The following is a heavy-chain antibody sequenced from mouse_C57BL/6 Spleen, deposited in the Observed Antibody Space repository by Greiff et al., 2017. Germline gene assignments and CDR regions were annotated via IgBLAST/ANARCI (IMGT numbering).Heavy chain of an antibody. J-gene: IGHJ2*01. V-gene: IGHV1-64*01. CDR2: IHPNSGST. D-gene: IGHD1-1*01. CDR3: AREDYYGRNDFDY. Sequence: QVQLQQPVAELVKPGASVKLSCKASGYTFTSYWMHWVKQRPGQGLEWIGMIHPNSGSTNYNEKFKSKATLTVDKSSSTAYMQLSSLTSEDSAVYYCAREDYYGRNDFDYWGQGTTLTVSS. CDR1: GYTFTSYW.